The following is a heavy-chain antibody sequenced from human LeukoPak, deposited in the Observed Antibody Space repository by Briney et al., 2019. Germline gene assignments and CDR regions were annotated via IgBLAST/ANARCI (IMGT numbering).Heavy chain of an antibody. D-gene: IGHD5-18*01. CDR3: ARDPGYNYGFDY. V-gene: IGHV3-53*01. J-gene: IGHJ4*02. CDR1: GFIVSTNY. Sequence: GGSLRLSCAASGFIVSTNYMSWVRQAPGKGLEWVSVIFSGGSTYYADSVKGRFTISRDKSNNTLYLQMNSLRAEDTAVYYCARDPGYNYGFDYWGQGTLVTVSS. CDR2: IFSGGST.